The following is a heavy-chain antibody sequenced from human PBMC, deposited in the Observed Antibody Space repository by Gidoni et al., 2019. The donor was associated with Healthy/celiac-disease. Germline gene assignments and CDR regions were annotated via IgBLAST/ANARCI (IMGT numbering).Heavy chain of an antibody. CDR3: ARVPAQHYYDSSGYGFDY. J-gene: IGHJ4*02. D-gene: IGHD3-22*01. CDR1: CCSISSGGYY. V-gene: IGHV4-31*03. Sequence: QVPLQESGPGLVKPSQTLSLTCPVSCCSISSGGYYWSWIRQHPGKGLEWIGYIDYSGSTYYNPALKSRVTISVDTSKNQCSRKLSSVTAADTAVYYCARVPAQHYYDSSGYGFDYWGQGTLVTVSS. CDR2: IDYSGST.